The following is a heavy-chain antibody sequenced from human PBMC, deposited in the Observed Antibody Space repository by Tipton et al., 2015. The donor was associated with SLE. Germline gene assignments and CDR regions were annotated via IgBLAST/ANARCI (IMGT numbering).Heavy chain of an antibody. CDR1: GYSLSSGYY. J-gene: IGHJ6*02. CDR2: IYGSGNS. Sequence: TLSLTCAVSGYSLSSGYYWGWIRQPPGKGLEWIGGIYGSGNSYYNPSLRSRVTISVDTSKNQFSLKLTSVTAADTAVYYCARDPPSSYYYGMDVWGQGTTVTVSS. D-gene: IGHD3-16*01. CDR3: ARDPPSSYYYGMDV. V-gene: IGHV4-38-2*02.